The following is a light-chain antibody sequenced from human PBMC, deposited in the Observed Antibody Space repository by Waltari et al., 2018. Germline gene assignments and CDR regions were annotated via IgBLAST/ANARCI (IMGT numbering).Light chain of an antibody. J-gene: IGKJ2*01. CDR2: AAS. CDR1: QGISSY. Sequence: DLQLTQSPSFLSASLGDRVTITCRASQGISSYLAWYQQKPGKAPKLLIYAASTLQSGVPSRFSGSGSGTEFTLTISSLQPEDFATYYCQQLNSYPRTFGQGTKLEIK. V-gene: IGKV1-9*01. CDR3: QQLNSYPRT.